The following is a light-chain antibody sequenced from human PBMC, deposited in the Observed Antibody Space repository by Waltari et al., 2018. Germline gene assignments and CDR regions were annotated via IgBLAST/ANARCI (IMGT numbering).Light chain of an antibody. V-gene: IGLV1-40*01. CDR2: GKS. CDR3: QSFDSSLSVV. Sequence: WYQEVPGTAPKLLIQGKSIRPSGVSDLFSGSKSGTSASLAFTGLQAEDGADYYCQSFDSSLSVVFGGGTKLTVV. J-gene: IGLJ2*01.